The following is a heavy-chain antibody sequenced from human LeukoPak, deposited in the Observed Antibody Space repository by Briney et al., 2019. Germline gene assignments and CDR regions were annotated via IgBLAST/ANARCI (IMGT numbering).Heavy chain of an antibody. CDR1: GGSISSSSYY. D-gene: IGHD3-22*01. Sequence: PSETLSLTCTVSGGSISSSSYYWGWIRQPPGKGLEWIGSIYYSGSTYYNPSLKSRVTISVDTSKNQFSLKLSSVTAADTAVYYCARERTYYYDSSGYYTDYWGQGTLVTVSS. CDR3: ARERTYYYDSSGYYTDY. J-gene: IGHJ4*02. CDR2: IYYSGST. V-gene: IGHV4-39*07.